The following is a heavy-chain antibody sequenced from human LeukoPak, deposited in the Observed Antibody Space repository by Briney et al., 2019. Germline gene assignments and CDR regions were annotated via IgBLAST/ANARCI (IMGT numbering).Heavy chain of an antibody. V-gene: IGHV1-2*02. Sequence: ASVKVSCKAFGYTFTGYYMHWVRQAPGQGLEWMGWINPNSGGTNYAQKFLGRVTMTRDTSISTAYMELSRLRSDDTAVYYCARGPHWDPHFDYWGQGTLVTVSS. J-gene: IGHJ4*02. CDR3: ARGPHWDPHFDY. D-gene: IGHD7-27*01. CDR1: GYTFTGYY. CDR2: INPNSGGT.